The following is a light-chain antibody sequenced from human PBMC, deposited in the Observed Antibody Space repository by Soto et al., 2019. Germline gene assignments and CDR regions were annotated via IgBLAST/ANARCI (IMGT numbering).Light chain of an antibody. Sequence: QSVLTQPPSVSAAPGQKVTISCSGSSSNIGNNYVFWYHQLPGTTPKILIYDNDKRPSGIPDRFSGSKSGTSATLGITGLQTGDEADYYCATWDRSLSVGVFGGGTQLTVL. J-gene: IGLJ2*01. CDR1: SSNIGNNY. CDR3: ATWDRSLSVGV. CDR2: DND. V-gene: IGLV1-51*01.